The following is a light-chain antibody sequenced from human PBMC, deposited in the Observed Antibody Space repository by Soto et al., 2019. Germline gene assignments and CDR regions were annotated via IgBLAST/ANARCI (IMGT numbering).Light chain of an antibody. Sequence: QSVLTQPASVSGSPGQSITISCTGTSSDVGGYNYVSWYQQHPGKAPKLMIYDVSNRPSGVSNRFSGSKSGNTASLTISGLQAEDEADYYCSSYTSSSLYAFGTGTKLPVL. CDR3: SSYTSSSLYA. J-gene: IGLJ1*01. CDR2: DVS. V-gene: IGLV2-14*01. CDR1: SSDVGGYNY.